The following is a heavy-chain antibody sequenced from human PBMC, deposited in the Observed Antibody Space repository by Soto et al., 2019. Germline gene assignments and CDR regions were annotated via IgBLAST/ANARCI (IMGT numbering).Heavy chain of an antibody. J-gene: IGHJ5*02. CDR3: ATRITVFGLLIPPFDP. CDR1: GGSVTGYY. V-gene: IGHV4-34*01. D-gene: IGHD3-3*01. CDR2: INHTGGT. Sequence: LPHTLSLPCAFYGGSVTGYYWNWIRQPPGKGLEWIGEINHTGGTHYNPSLKSRVTMSVDTSKNQFSLRSSSVTAADTAIYYCATRITVFGLLIPPFDPWGQGTQVTVSS.